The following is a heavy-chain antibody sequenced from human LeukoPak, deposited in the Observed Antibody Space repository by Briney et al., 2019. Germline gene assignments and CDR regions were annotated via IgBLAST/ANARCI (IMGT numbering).Heavy chain of an antibody. Sequence: PSETLSLTCTVSGGSISSGDYYWSWIRQPPGKGLEWIGYIYYSGSTYYNPSLKSRVTISVDTSKNQFSLKLSSVTAADTAVYYCARAIETDVDGDWFDPWGQGTLVTVSS. CDR3: ARAIETDVDGDWFDP. CDR1: GGSISSGDYY. V-gene: IGHV4-30-4*01. D-gene: IGHD1-14*01. J-gene: IGHJ5*02. CDR2: IYYSGST.